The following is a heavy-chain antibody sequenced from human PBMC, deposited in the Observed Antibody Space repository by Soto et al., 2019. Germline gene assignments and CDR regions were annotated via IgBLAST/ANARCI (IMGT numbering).Heavy chain of an antibody. D-gene: IGHD3-10*01. V-gene: IGHV1-69*13. CDR3: ARGPLYMVRGLIMHDAFDM. CDR2: IIPIFGTA. CDR1: GGTFSSYA. J-gene: IGHJ3*02. Sequence: GASVKVSCKASGGTFSSYAISWVRQAPGQGLEWMGGIIPIFGTANYAQKFQGRVTITADESTSTAYMELSSLRSEDTAVYYCARGPLYMVRGLIMHDAFDMWGQGTMVTV.